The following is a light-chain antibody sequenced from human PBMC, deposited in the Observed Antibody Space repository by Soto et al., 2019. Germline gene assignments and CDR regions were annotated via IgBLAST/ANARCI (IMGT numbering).Light chain of an antibody. J-gene: IGKJ4*01. CDR3: QQYNNWPLT. V-gene: IGKV3-15*01. CDR2: GAS. CDR1: QSVGSN. Sequence: EIVLTQSPGTLSLSPWERATLSCRARQSVGSNLAWYQQKPGQAPRLLIYGASTRATGIPARFSGSGSGTEFTLTISSLQSEDFAVYYCQQYNNWPLTFGGGTKVDNK.